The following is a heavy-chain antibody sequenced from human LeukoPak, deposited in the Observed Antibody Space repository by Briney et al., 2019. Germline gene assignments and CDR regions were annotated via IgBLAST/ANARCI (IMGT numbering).Heavy chain of an antibody. D-gene: IGHD6-13*01. V-gene: IGHV4-59*01. CDR2: IYYSGST. CDR1: GGSISSYY. Sequence: SETLSLTCTDSGGSISSYYWSWIRQPPGKGLEWIGYIYYSGSTNYNPSLKSRVTISVDTSKNQFSLKLSSVTAADTAVYYCARQSLVPLYFDYWGQGTLVTVSS. CDR3: ARQSLVPLYFDY. J-gene: IGHJ4*02.